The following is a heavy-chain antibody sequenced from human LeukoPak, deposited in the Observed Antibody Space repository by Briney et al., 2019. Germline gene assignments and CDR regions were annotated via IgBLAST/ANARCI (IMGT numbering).Heavy chain of an antibody. D-gene: IGHD6-6*01. CDR1: GFSFNDYA. J-gene: IGHJ4*02. CDR3: AKDLYSSSYYFDY. V-gene: IGHV3-9*01. Sequence: GGSLRLSCAASGFSFNDYAMHWVRQAPGKGLEWVSGISWNSGNIGYADSVKGRFTISRDSAKNSLYLQMNSLRAEDTALYYCAKDLYSSSYYFDYWGQGTLVTVSS. CDR2: ISWNSGNI.